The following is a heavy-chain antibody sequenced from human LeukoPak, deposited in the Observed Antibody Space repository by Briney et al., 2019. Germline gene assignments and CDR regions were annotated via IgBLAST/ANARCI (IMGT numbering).Heavy chain of an antibody. D-gene: IGHD7-27*01. V-gene: IGHV3-7*01. Sequence: GGSLRLSCAASGFTLSDYWMNWVRQAPGKGLEWVANINLHGSVKLHVDSVEGRFTISRDNAKNSLFLQMTNLKVEDTAVYYCAAWGLCNYWGQGTLVTVSS. CDR2: INLHGSVK. J-gene: IGHJ4*02. CDR1: GFTLSDYW. CDR3: AAWGLCNY.